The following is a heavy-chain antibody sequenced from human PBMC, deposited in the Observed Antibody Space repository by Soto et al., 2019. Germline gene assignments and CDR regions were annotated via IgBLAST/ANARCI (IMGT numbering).Heavy chain of an antibody. J-gene: IGHJ3*02. Sequence: ASVKVSCKASGYTFTSYYMHWVRQAPGQGLEWMGIINPSGGSTSYAQKFQGGVTMTRDTSTSTVYMELSSLRSEDTAVYYCARFYDSSGYWGAFDIWGQGTMVTVSS. CDR3: ARFYDSSGYWGAFDI. CDR1: GYTFTSYY. CDR2: INPSGGST. V-gene: IGHV1-46*01. D-gene: IGHD3-22*01.